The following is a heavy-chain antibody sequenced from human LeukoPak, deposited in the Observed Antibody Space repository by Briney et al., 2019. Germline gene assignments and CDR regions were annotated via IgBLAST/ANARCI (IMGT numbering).Heavy chain of an antibody. CDR2: VYSIGYA. V-gene: IGHV4-59*01. J-gene: IGHJ2*01. CDR3: TNYRSNWGSGWYFDR. D-gene: IGHD7-27*01. Sequence: SETLSLTCAVYGGSFSGYYWTWIRQPPGKGLEYIGHVYSIGYAYYNPSLKSRITISLDTSKNQFSLKLTSVIAADTAVYYCTNYRSNWGSGWYFDRWGRGTLVTVSS. CDR1: GGSFSGYY.